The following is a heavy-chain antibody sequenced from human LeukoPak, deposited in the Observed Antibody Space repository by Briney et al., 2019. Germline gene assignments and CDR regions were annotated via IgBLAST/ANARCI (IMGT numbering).Heavy chain of an antibody. CDR1: GFTFSSYG. CDR2: ISYDGSNK. D-gene: IGHD4-17*01. Sequence: GGSLRLSFAASGFTFSSYGMHWVRQAPGKGLEWVAVISYDGSNKYYADSVKGRFTISRDNSKNTLYLQMNSLRAEDTAVYYCAKDRDGDYYFDYWGQGTLVTVSS. V-gene: IGHV3-30*18. CDR3: AKDRDGDYYFDY. J-gene: IGHJ4*02.